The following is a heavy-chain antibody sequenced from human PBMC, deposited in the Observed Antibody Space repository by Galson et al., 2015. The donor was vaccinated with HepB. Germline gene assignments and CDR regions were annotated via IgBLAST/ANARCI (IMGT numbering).Heavy chain of an antibody. CDR2: IYYSGST. Sequence: SETLSLTCTVSGASISNKNYYWAWNRQPPGKGLEWIGSIYYSGSTYYNPSLKSRVTISVDTSKNQFSLKLSSVIAADTAVYYCASRIVGATGAFDYWGQGTLVTVSS. CDR3: ASRIVGATGAFDY. D-gene: IGHD1-26*01. J-gene: IGHJ4*02. CDR1: GASISNKNYY. V-gene: IGHV4-39*01.